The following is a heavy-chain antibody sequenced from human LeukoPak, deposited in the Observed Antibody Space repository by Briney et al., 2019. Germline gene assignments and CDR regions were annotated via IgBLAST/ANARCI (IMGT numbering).Heavy chain of an antibody. CDR1: GFTFSSYS. CDR3: ARAYGRPWFYFDY. Sequence: GGSLRLSCAASGFTFSSYSMYWVRQSPGKGLEWVSYISSSSSTIYYADSVKGRFTISRDNAKNSLYLQMNSLRDEDTAVYYCARAYGRPWFYFDYWGQGTLVTVSS. J-gene: IGHJ4*02. V-gene: IGHV3-48*02. CDR2: ISSSSSTI. D-gene: IGHD1-1*01.